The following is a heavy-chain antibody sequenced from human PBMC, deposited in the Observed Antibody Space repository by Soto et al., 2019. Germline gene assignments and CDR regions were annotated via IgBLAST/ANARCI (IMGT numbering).Heavy chain of an antibody. CDR1: GFTFNNYA. Sequence: EVQLLESGGGLVQPGGSLRLSCATSGFTFNNYALSWVRLAPGKGLEWVSAISGSGGSTFYADSVKGRFTISRDNSKTTLYLQMNSLRAEDTAVYYCAKRTGTYYFDYWGQGTLVTVSS. J-gene: IGHJ4*02. CDR3: AKRTGTYYFDY. CDR2: ISGSGGST. D-gene: IGHD1-1*01. V-gene: IGHV3-23*01.